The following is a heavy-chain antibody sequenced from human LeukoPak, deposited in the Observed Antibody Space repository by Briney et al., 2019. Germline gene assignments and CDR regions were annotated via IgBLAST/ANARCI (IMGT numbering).Heavy chain of an antibody. D-gene: IGHD2-8*01. CDR3: AKSPDIVLMVYAIPDY. V-gene: IGHV3-23*01. CDR2: ISGGGGST. Sequence: GGSLRLSCAASGFTFSSYDMSWVRQAPGKGLERVSAISGGGGSTYYADSVKGRFTISRDNSKNTLYLQMNSLRAEDTALYYCAKSPDIVLMVYAIPDYWGQGTLVTVSS. CDR1: GFTFSSYD. J-gene: IGHJ4*02.